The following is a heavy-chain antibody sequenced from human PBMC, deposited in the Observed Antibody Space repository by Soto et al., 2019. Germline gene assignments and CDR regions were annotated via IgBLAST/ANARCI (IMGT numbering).Heavy chain of an antibody. D-gene: IGHD3-3*01. CDR1: GFTFSSYS. J-gene: IGHJ4*02. CDR2: ISSSSSYI. V-gene: IGHV3-21*01. Sequence: EVXXVXSXGGLVKPGGSLXXSCAASGFTFSSYSMNWVRQAPGXXXXXXXXISSSSSYIYYADSVKGRFTISRDNANISLDLQMNRLGADDTAXYYCARDLQTDYDFWSGYYGVATSWLDYCGQGTLVTV. CDR3: ARDLQTDYDFWSGYYGVATSWLDY.